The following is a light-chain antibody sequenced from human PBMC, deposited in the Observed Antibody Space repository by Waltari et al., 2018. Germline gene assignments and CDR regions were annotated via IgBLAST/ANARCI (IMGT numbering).Light chain of an antibody. Sequence: EIVLTQSPGTLSLSPGERATLPCRASQSVSSSYLAWFQQKPGQAPRLLIYGVSSRATGIPDRFSGSGSGTDFTLTISRLEPEDFAVYYCQQYDGSLFTFGQGTRVEI. CDR2: GVS. V-gene: IGKV3-20*01. J-gene: IGKJ1*01. CDR3: QQYDGSLFT. CDR1: QSVSSSY.